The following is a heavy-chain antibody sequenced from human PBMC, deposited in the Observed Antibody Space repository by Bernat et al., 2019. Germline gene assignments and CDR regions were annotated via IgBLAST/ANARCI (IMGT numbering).Heavy chain of an antibody. J-gene: IGHJ6*03. CDR3: ARHLWPGNDYYTDV. CDR1: GGSFSGYY. Sequence: QVQLQQWGAGLLKPSETLSLTCAVYGGSFSGYYWSWIRQPPGKGLEWIGEINHSGSTNYNPSLKGRVTISVDTSKNQFSLKLSSVTAADTAVYYCARHLWPGNDYYTDVWGKGTTVTVS. CDR2: INHSGST. D-gene: IGHD1-1*01. V-gene: IGHV4-34*01.